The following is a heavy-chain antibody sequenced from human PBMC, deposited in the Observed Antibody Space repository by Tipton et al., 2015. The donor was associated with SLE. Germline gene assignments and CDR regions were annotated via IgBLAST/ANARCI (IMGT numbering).Heavy chain of an antibody. Sequence: TLSLTCTVSGGSISSGHYYWSWIRQHPGKGLGWIGYIYSCGSTYYNPSLKSRINISVDTSKNQFSLQLSSVTAADTAVYYCARVEGSGYRYWYFDLWGRGTLVTVSS. CDR2: IYSCGST. J-gene: IGHJ2*01. CDR3: ARVEGSGYRYWYFDL. D-gene: IGHD3-22*01. V-gene: IGHV4-31*03. CDR1: GGSISSGHYY.